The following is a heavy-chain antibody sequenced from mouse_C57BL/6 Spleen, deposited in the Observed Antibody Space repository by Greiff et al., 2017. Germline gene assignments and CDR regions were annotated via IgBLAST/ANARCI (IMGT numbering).Heavy chain of an antibody. Sequence: EVKVVESGPGMVKPSQSLSLTCTVTGYSITSGYDWHWIRHFPGNKLEWMGYISYSGSTNYNPSLKSRISITHDTSKNHFFLKLNSVTTEDTATYYCARDYAPRGWYFDVWGTGTTVTVSS. D-gene: IGHD1-1*01. V-gene: IGHV3-1*01. CDR1: GYSITSGYD. CDR2: ISYSGST. CDR3: ARDYAPRGWYFDV. J-gene: IGHJ1*03.